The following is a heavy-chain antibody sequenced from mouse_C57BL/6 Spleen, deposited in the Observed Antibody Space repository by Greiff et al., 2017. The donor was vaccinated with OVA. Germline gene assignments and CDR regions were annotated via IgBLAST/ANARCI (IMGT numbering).Heavy chain of an antibody. V-gene: IGHV5-6*01. Sequence: VQGVESGGDLVKPGGSLKLSCAASGFTFSSYGMSWVRQTPDKRLEWVVTISSGGSYTYYPDSVKGRITISRDNAKNTLYLKMSSMKSEDTAMYYCARHDSNSLFDYWGQGTTLTVSS. CDR3: ARHDSNSLFDY. D-gene: IGHD2-5*01. CDR1: GFTFSSYG. CDR2: ISSGGSYT. J-gene: IGHJ2*01.